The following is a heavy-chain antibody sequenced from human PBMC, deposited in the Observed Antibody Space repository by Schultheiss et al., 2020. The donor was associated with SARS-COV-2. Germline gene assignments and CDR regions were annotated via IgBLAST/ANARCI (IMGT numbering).Heavy chain of an antibody. J-gene: IGHJ6*02. CDR3: ARGLSSSWDRYYYYGMDV. D-gene: IGHD6-13*01. V-gene: IGHV1-8*01. CDR2: MNPNSGNT. Sequence: GESLKISCKASGYTFTSYDINWVRQATGQGLEWMGWMNPNSGNTGYAQKFQGRVTMTRNTSISTAYMELSSLRSEDTAVYYCARGLSSSWDRYYYYGMDVWGQGTTVTVSS. CDR1: GYTFTSYD.